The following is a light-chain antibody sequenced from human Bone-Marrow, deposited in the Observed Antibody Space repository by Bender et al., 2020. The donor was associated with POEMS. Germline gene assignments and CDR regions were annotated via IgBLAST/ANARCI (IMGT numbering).Light chain of an antibody. V-gene: IGLV1-36*01. CDR3: SAWDDSLSGWV. Sequence: QSVVTLPPSLSEAPRQRVTISCSGSSSNIGHHGVNWYQQLPGEAPKLLIYYDDLLTPGVSDRFSASKSGPSASLAISELQSEDEALYYCSAWDDSLSGWVFGGGTKLTVL. CDR1: SSNIGHHG. CDR2: YDD. J-gene: IGLJ3*02.